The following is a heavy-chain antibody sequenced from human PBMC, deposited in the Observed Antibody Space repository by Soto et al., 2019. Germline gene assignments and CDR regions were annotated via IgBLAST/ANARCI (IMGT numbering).Heavy chain of an antibody. CDR1: GFTFSSYW. CDR3: AREAAGTTKYDAFDI. CDR2: INSDGSST. Sequence: QPGGSLRLSCAASGFTFSSYWMHWVRQSPGKGLVWVSRINSDGSSTSYADSVKGRFTISRDNAKNTLYLQMNSLRAEDTAVYYCAREAAGTTKYDAFDIWGQGTMVTVSS. V-gene: IGHV3-74*01. J-gene: IGHJ3*02. D-gene: IGHD6-13*01.